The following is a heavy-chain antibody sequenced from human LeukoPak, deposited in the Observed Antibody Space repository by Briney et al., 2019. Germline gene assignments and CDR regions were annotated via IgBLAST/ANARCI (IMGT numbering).Heavy chain of an antibody. D-gene: IGHD5-12*01. J-gene: IGHJ4*02. CDR2: IKQDGSKK. CDR1: GFPFSSYW. Sequence: TGGSLRLSCVASGFPFSSYWITWVRQAPGKGLEWVANIKQDGSKKSYVDSVKGRFTISRDNAKSSLYLQMNSLRAEDTAIYYCTRVGYIDEGIDYWGQGTLVTVSS. CDR3: TRVGYIDEGIDY. V-gene: IGHV3-7*04.